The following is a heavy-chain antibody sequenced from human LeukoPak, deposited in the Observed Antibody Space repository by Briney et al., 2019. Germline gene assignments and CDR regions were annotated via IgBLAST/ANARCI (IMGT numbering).Heavy chain of an antibody. Sequence: ASVKVSCKASGYTFTGYYMHWVRQAPGQGLEWMGWINPNSGGTNYAQKFQGRVTMTRDTSISTAYMELSRLRSDDTALYYCANSGYDYNWFDPWGQGTLVTVSS. CDR1: GYTFTGYY. CDR3: ANSGYDYNWFDP. CDR2: INPNSGGT. V-gene: IGHV1-2*02. D-gene: IGHD5-12*01. J-gene: IGHJ5*02.